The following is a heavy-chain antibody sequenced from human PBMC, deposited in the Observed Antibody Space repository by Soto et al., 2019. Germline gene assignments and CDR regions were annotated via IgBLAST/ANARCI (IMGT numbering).Heavy chain of an antibody. J-gene: IGHJ4*02. D-gene: IGHD3-22*01. Sequence: QVQLQESGPGLVKPSETLSLTCAVSGDSISSYYCMWIRQPPGKGLESIGYLYYGRSANYNPSLKSRGTLSVDTSTNQCSLTLSSMTAADTAVYYCSLRSMAVVPEYWGQGTLVTVSS. CDR1: GDSISSYY. CDR2: LYYGRSA. V-gene: IGHV4-59*01. CDR3: SLRSMAVVPEY.